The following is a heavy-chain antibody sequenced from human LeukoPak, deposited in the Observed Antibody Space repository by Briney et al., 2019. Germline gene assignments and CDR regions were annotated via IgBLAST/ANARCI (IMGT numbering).Heavy chain of an antibody. V-gene: IGHV1-2*02. Sequence: ASVKVSCKASGYSFIGYYMHWVRQAPGQGLEWMGWINPNSGGTNYAQKFQGRVTMTRDTSISTAYMELSRLRSDDTAVYYCARSPYYYDSSGYFSWFDPWGQGTLVTVSS. CDR3: ARSPYYYDSSGYFSWFDP. J-gene: IGHJ5*02. CDR1: GYSFIGYY. D-gene: IGHD3-22*01. CDR2: INPNSGGT.